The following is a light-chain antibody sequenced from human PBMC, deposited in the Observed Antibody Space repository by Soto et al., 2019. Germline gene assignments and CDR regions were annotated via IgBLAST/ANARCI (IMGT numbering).Light chain of an antibody. V-gene: IGLV2-14*01. J-gene: IGLJ3*02. CDR1: SSDVGGYKY. CDR2: EVS. Sequence: QCALTQPASVSGSPGQSITISCTGTSSDVGGYKYVSWFQQHPGEAPKLMIYEVSNRPSGVSNRFSASKSGNTASLTISGLQAEDEADYYCSSYTSSTTWVFGGGTKLTVL. CDR3: SSYTSSTTWV.